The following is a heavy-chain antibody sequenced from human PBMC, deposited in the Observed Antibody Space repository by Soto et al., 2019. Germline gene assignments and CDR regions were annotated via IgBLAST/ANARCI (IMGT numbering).Heavy chain of an antibody. V-gene: IGHV1-18*04. CDR3: ARLGVTTSVYYYTMDV. CDR2: ISAYNGNT. Sequence: ASVKVSCKASGFGLINYGFTWVRQAPGQGLEWMGWISAYNGNTIYAQNLQGRLTMTRDTSTSTAYMELRSLRSDDTAVYYCARLGVTTSVYYYTMDVWRQRTTVTVSS. CDR1: GFGLINYG. D-gene: IGHD4-4*01. J-gene: IGHJ6*02.